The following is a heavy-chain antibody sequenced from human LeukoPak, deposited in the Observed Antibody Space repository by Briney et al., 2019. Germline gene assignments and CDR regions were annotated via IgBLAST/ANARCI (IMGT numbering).Heavy chain of an antibody. CDR2: IKQDRSEK. V-gene: IGHV3-7*01. Sequence: GGSLRLSCAASGFTFWMSWVRQAPGKGLELVANIKQDRSEKYYVDSVKGRFTISRDNAKNSLYLQMNSLRAEDTAVYYCARLREVPVFGVVTKSTSYFDYWGQGTLVTVSS. CDR1: GFTFW. J-gene: IGHJ4*02. CDR3: ARLREVPVFGVVTKSTSYFDY. D-gene: IGHD3-3*01.